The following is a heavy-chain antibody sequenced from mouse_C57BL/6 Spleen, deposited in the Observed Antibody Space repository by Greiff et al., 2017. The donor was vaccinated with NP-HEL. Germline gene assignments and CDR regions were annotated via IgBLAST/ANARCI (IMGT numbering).Heavy chain of an antibody. Sequence: VQLQQSGAELVKPGASVKMSCKASGYTFTDYNMHWVKQSHGKSLEWIGYINPNNGGTSYNQKFKGKATLTVNKSSSTAYMELRSLTSEDSAVYYCARYPQYGRVSAMGYWGQGTSVTVSS. CDR3: ARYPQYGRVSAMGY. J-gene: IGHJ4*01. D-gene: IGHD1-1*01. CDR2: INPNNGGT. CDR1: GYTFTDYN. V-gene: IGHV1-22*01.